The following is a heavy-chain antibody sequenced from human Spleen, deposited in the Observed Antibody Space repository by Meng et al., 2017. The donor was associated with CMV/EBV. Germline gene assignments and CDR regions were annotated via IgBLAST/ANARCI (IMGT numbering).Heavy chain of an antibody. D-gene: IGHD6-13*01. Sequence: GTLKISCAASGFTFSSHWMTWVRQAPGKGLEWVANINQDGSQKNYVDSVKGRFTISRDNAKNSLFLQMNSLRAEDTAVYYCARVAAAGRGMDVWGPGTTVTVSS. J-gene: IGHJ6*02. V-gene: IGHV3-7*04. CDR1: GFTFSSHW. CDR3: ARVAAAGRGMDV. CDR2: INQDGSQK.